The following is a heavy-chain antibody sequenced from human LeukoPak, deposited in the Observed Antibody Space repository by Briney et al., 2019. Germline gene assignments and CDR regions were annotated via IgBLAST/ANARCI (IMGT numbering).Heavy chain of an antibody. V-gene: IGHV3-30*18. CDR3: AKDPRGENWFDP. CDR1: GFTFTNYA. Sequence: PGGSLRLSCAASGFTFTNYAMHWVRQAPGKGLEWVALISHDGNNKYYADSVKGRFTISRDNSKNTMYLQMNSLRAEDTAVYYCAKDPRGENWFDPWGQGTLVIVSS. D-gene: IGHD3-16*01. CDR2: ISHDGNNK. J-gene: IGHJ5*02.